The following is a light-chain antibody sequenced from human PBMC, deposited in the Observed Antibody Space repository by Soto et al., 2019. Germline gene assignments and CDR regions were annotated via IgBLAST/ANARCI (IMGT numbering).Light chain of an antibody. CDR2: CAS. J-gene: IGKJ3*01. Sequence: EIVLTQSPGTLSLSPGERATLSCRASESVSTSYLAWYQQKPGQAPRLLIYCASGRATGIPDRFSVSASGTDFTLTISRLEPEDFAVYYCQHYGTSALFGPGTKVDIK. CDR1: ESVSTSY. V-gene: IGKV3-20*01. CDR3: QHYGTSAL.